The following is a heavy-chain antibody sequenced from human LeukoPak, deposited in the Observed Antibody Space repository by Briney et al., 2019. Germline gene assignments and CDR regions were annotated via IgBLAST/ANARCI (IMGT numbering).Heavy chain of an antibody. Sequence: GGSLRLSWAASGFTFSSYAMTWVRQAPGKGLEWVSTISGGGGTTYYADSVKSRLTISRDNSKNTLYLQMNSLRAEDTAVYYCAKGRLSTATTGFDYWGQGTLVTVSS. CDR2: ISGGGGTT. CDR3: AKGRLSTATTGFDY. J-gene: IGHJ4*02. D-gene: IGHD1-1*01. V-gene: IGHV3-23*01. CDR1: GFTFSSYA.